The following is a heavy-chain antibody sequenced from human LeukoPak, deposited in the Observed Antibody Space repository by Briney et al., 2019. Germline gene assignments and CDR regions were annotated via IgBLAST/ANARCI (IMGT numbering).Heavy chain of an antibody. D-gene: IGHD1-26*01. V-gene: IGHV1-69*04. J-gene: IGHJ4*02. CDR1: GGTFSSYA. CDR3: ARPIVGATTWDLDY. Sequence: GASVKVPCKASGGTFSSYASSWVRQAPGQGLEWMGRIIPILGIANYAQKFQGRVTITADKSTSTAYMELSSLRSQDPAVYYCARPIVGATTWDLDYWGQGTLVTVSS. CDR2: IIPILGIA.